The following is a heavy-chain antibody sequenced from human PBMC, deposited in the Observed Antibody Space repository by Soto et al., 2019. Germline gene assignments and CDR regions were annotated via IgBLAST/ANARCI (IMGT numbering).Heavy chain of an antibody. Sequence: GASVKVSCTACGGTFSSYTISWVRRAPGQGLEWMGRIIPILGIANYAQKFQGRVTITADKSTSTAYMELSSLRSEDTAVYYCATRNGGYNWNQVAYWGQGTLVTVSS. CDR1: GGTFSSYT. V-gene: IGHV1-69*02. CDR2: IIPILGIA. J-gene: IGHJ4*02. D-gene: IGHD1-20*01. CDR3: ATRNGGYNWNQVAY.